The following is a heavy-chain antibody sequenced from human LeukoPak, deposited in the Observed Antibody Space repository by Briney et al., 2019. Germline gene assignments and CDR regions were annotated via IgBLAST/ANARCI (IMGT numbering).Heavy chain of an antibody. V-gene: IGHV3-21*01. CDR3: ARVTGYSSGWYDYYYMDV. CDR1: GFTFSSYS. J-gene: IGHJ6*03. CDR2: VSSSSTYI. D-gene: IGHD6-19*01. Sequence: GGSLRLSCAASGFTFSSYSMNWVRQAPGKGLEWVSSVSSSSTYIYYADSVKGRFTISRDNAKNSLYLQMNSLRAEDTAVYYCARVTGYSSGWYDYYYMDVWGKGTTVTVSS.